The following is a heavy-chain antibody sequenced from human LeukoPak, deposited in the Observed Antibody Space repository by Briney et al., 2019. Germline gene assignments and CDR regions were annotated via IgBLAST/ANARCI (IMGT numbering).Heavy chain of an antibody. J-gene: IGHJ4*02. V-gene: IGHV4-59*01. CDR1: GVSISSYY. D-gene: IGHD3-22*01. CDR2: IYYSGST. CDR3: ARGPHYYDSSGYYPLDY. Sequence: SETLSLTCTVSGVSISSYYWSWIRQPPGKGLEWIGYIYYSGSTSYNPSLKSRVTISVDTSKNQFSLKLSSVTAADTAVYYCARGPHYYDSSGYYPLDYWGQGTLVTVSS.